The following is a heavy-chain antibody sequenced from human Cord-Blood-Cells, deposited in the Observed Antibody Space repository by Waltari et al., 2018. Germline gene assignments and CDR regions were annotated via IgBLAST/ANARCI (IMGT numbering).Heavy chain of an antibody. J-gene: IGHJ5*02. CDR2: IYYSGST. CDR3: ARGGKTHYDFWGNWFDP. D-gene: IGHD3-3*01. Sequence: QVQLQESGPGLVKPSETLSLTCTVSGGSISRYYWRRIRQPPGKGLEWIGYIYYSGSTNYNPSLKSRVTISVDTSKNQFSLKLSSVTAADTAVYYCARGGKTHYDFWGNWFDPWGQGTLVTVSS. V-gene: IGHV4-59*01. CDR1: GGSISRYY.